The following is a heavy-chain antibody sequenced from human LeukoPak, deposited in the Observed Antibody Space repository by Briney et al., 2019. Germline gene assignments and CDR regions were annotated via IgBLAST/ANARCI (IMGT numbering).Heavy chain of an antibody. J-gene: IGHJ4*02. V-gene: IGHV3-21*05. Sequence: GGSLRLSCAASGFTFSSYSMNWVRQAPGKGLEWVSYISSSSSYIYYADSVKGRFTISRDNAKNSLYLQMNSLRAEDTAVYYCARDGDYYGSGSLDYWGQGTLVTVSS. D-gene: IGHD3-10*01. CDR1: GFTFSSYS. CDR3: ARDGDYYGSGSLDY. CDR2: ISSSSSYI.